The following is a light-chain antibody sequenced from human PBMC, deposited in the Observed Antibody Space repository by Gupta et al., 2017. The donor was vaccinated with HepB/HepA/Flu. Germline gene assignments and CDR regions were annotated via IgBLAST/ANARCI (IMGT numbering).Light chain of an antibody. J-gene: IGLJ2*01. CDR3: QSYDRSLGGSV. CDR2: DSS. Sequence: QFVLTQPPSVSGAPGQEVTISCTGSSSNIGASYDVQWYQQLQGKAPKVLIYDSSNRPSGVPERFSGSKSGTSASLAITGPQAEDEADYYCQSYDRSLGGSVFGGGTKVTVL. CDR1: SSNIGASYD. V-gene: IGLV1-40*01.